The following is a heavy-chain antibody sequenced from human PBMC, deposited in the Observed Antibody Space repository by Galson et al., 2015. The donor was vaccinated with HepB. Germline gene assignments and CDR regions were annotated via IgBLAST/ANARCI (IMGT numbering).Heavy chain of an antibody. CDR2: IYPGGST. J-gene: IGHJ4*02. CDR1: GFTVSSNY. Sequence: SLRLSCAASGFTVSSNYMSWVRQAPGKGLEWVSVIYPGGSTYYADSVKGRLTISRDNSKNTLYLQMNSLRAEDTAVYYCVRSPNYDFWSGYYSAHFDYWGQGTLVTVSS. D-gene: IGHD3-3*01. CDR3: VRSPNYDFWSGYYSAHFDY. V-gene: IGHV3-53*01.